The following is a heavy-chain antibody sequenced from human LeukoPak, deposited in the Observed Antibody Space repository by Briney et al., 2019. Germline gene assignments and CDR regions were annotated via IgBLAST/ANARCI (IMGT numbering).Heavy chain of an antibody. CDR1: GGSISSGGYS. CDR3: AREKGTITMVRGNWFDP. Sequence: TLSLTCAVSGGSISSGGYSWSWIRQPPGKGLEWIGYIYHSGSTYYNPSLKSRVTISVDRSKNQFSLKLSSVTAADTAVYYCAREKGTITMVRGNWFDPWGQGTLVTVSS. CDR2: IYHSGST. D-gene: IGHD3-10*01. J-gene: IGHJ5*02. V-gene: IGHV4-30-2*01.